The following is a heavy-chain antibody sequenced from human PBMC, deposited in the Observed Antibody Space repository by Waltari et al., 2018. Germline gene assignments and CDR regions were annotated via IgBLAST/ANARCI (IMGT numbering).Heavy chain of an antibody. V-gene: IGHV3-23*01. J-gene: IGHJ4*02. CDR1: GFTFSSYA. CDR2: ISGSGGST. D-gene: IGHD3-22*01. CDR3: ARFVIADPFDY. Sequence: EVQLLESGGGLVQPGGSLRLSCAASGFTFSSYAMSWVRQAPGKGLEWVAAISGSGGSTYYADSGKGRFTISRDNSKNTLYLQMNSLRAEDTAVYYCARFVIADPFDYWGQGTLVTVSS.